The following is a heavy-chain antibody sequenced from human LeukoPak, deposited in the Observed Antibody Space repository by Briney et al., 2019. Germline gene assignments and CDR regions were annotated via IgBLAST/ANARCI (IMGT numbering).Heavy chain of an antibody. CDR1: GFTFSTYW. J-gene: IGHJ5*01. CDR3: ARYLYDRSPFDF. V-gene: IGHV3-7*05. CDR2: IKEDGSET. D-gene: IGHD3-22*01. Sequence: GGSLRLSCAASGFTFSTYWMSWVRQAPGKGLEWVANIKEDGSETYYMDSVKGRFTISRDNAQNSLYLQMDSLRAEDTAIYYCARYLYDRSPFDFRGQGTLVTVSS.